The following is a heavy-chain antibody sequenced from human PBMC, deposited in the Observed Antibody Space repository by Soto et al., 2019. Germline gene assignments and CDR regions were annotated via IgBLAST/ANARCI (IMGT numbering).Heavy chain of an antibody. Sequence: VQLMQSGAEMKKPGASVKVSCKASGYTFTSYGISWVRQAPGEGLEWMGWISAYNGNTNYAQKLQGRVTMTTDTSTSTAYMELRSLRSHDTAVYYCARGRGRGYCSGGSCYADYWGQGTLVTVSS. D-gene: IGHD2-15*01. CDR3: ARGRGRGYCSGGSCYADY. V-gene: IGHV1-18*01. J-gene: IGHJ4*02. CDR1: GYTFTSYG. CDR2: ISAYNGNT.